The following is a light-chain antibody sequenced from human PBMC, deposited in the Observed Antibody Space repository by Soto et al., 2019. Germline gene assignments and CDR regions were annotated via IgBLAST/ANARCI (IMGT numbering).Light chain of an antibody. CDR2: DAS. V-gene: IGKV3-11*01. J-gene: IGKJ1*01. Sequence: EIVLTQSPATLSLSPGEGATLSCRASQSVSSYLAWYQQKPGQAPRLLIYDASNRATGIPARFRGSGSGTDFTLTFSSLEPEDFAIYYCQQRSNWPRTFGQGTKVDIK. CDR1: QSVSSY. CDR3: QQRSNWPRT.